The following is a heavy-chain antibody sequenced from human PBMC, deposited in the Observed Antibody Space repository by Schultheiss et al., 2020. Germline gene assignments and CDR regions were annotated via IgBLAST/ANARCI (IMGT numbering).Heavy chain of an antibody. CDR1: GYTFTSYY. D-gene: IGHD6-13*01. V-gene: IGHV1-46*01. CDR2: INPSGGST. Sequence: APVKVSCKASGYTFTSYYMHWVRQAPGQGLEWMGIINPSGGSTSYAQKFQGRVTMTRDTSTSTVYMELSSLRSEDTAVYYCARDRAAAGTYYGMDVWGQGTTVTAP. J-gene: IGHJ6*02. CDR3: ARDRAAAGTYYGMDV.